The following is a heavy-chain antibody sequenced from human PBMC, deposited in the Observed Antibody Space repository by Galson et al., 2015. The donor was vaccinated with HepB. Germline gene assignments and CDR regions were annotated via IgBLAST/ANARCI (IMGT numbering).Heavy chain of an antibody. V-gene: IGHV3-7*01. CDR1: GFTFSSYW. Sequence: SLRLSCAVSGFTFSSYWMSWVRQAPGKGPEWVANIKEDGSEGYYVDSVEGRFTISRDNAKNLLYLQMNSLRAEDTALYYCARAKYGPEYRGQGTLVTVSS. CDR3: ARAKYGPEY. CDR2: IKEDGSEG. D-gene: IGHD2-2*01. J-gene: IGHJ4*02.